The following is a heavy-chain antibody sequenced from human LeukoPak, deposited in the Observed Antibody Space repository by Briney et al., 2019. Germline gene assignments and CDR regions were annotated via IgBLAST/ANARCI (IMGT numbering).Heavy chain of an antibody. Sequence: SETLSLTCTVSGYSISSGYYWGWIRQPPGKGLEWIGSIYHSGSTYYNPSLKSRVTMSVDTSKNQFSLKLRSVTAADTALYYCARTGTTLIDYWGQGTLVTVSS. CDR3: ARTGTTLIDY. D-gene: IGHD1-7*01. J-gene: IGHJ4*02. CDR2: IYHSGST. CDR1: GYSISSGYY. V-gene: IGHV4-38-2*02.